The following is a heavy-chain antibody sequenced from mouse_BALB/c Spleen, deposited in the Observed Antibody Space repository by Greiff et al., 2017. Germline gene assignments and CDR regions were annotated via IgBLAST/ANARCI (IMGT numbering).Heavy chain of an antibody. Sequence: VQLQESGAELVKPGASVKLSCKASGYTFTSYYMYWVKQRPGQGLEWIGEINPSNGGTNFNEKFKSKATLTVDKSSSTAYMQLSSLTSEDSAVYYCTREGATAKNWYFDVWGAGTTVTVSS. J-gene: IGHJ1*01. V-gene: IGHV1S81*02. CDR2: INPSNGGT. CDR1: GYTFTSYY. D-gene: IGHD1-2*01. CDR3: TREGATAKNWYFDV.